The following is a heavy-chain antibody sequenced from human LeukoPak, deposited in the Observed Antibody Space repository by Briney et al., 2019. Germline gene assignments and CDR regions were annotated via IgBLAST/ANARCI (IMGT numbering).Heavy chain of an antibody. CDR1: GGSISSYY. CDR3: ARRHIAVAGGPFDY. D-gene: IGHD6-19*01. CDR2: IYTSGST. Sequence: PSETLSLTCTVSGGSISSYYWSWIRQPAGKGLEWIGRIYTSGSTNYNPSLKSRVTMSVDTSKNQFSLKLSSVTAADTAVYYRARRHIAVAGGPFDYWGQGTLVTVSS. J-gene: IGHJ4*02. V-gene: IGHV4-4*07.